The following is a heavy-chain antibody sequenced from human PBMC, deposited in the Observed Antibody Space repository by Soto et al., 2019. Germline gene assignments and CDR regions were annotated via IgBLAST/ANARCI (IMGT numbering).Heavy chain of an antibody. V-gene: IGHV4-39*01. J-gene: IGHJ6*02. CDR1: GGSISSSSYY. CDR2: IYYSGST. Sequence: QLQLQESGPGLVKPSETLSLTCTVSGGSISSSSYYWGWIRQPPGKGLEWIGSIYYSGSTYYNPSLKSRVTISVDTSKNQFSLKLSSVTAADTAVYYCARQVGVATILVDYYYYGMDVWGQGTTVTVSS. D-gene: IGHD5-12*01. CDR3: ARQVGVATILVDYYYYGMDV.